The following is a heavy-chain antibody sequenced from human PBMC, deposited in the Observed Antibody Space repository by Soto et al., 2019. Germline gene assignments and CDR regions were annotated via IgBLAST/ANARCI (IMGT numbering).Heavy chain of an antibody. Sequence: QVTLRESGPVLVKPTETLTLTCTVSGFSLSNARMDVSWIRQPPGKALEWLAHIFSNDEKSYSTSLKSSLTTYKDTSKSQLVLTMTNMDPVDTATYYCARIRSYYDSVVSSINDAFDIWGQGTMVTVSS. D-gene: IGHD3-22*01. CDR1: GFSLSNARMD. V-gene: IGHV2-26*01. J-gene: IGHJ3*02. CDR3: ARIRSYYDSVVSSINDAFDI. CDR2: IFSNDEK.